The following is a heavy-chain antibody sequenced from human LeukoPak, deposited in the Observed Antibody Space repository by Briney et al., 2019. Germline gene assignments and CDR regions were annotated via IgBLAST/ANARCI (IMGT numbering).Heavy chain of an antibody. D-gene: IGHD5-18*01. Sequence: ASVKVSCKASGYTFTGYYMHWVRQAPGQGLEWMGWINPNSGGTNYAQKFQGRVTMTRDTSISTAYMELSRLRSDDTAVYYCARDRGLYSYGTFDIWGQGTMVTVSS. J-gene: IGHJ3*02. V-gene: IGHV1-2*02. CDR2: INPNSGGT. CDR1: GYTFTGYY. CDR3: ARDRGLYSYGTFDI.